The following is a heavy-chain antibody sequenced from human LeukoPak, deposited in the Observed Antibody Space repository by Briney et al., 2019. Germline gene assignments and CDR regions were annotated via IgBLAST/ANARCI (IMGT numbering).Heavy chain of an antibody. CDR2: IYSGGST. D-gene: IGHD6-19*01. CDR3: ARGQQWLEDDY. V-gene: IGHV3-53*01. Sequence: GGSLRLSCAASGFTVSSNYMSWVRQAPGKGLEWVSVIYSGGSTYYADSVKGRFTISRDNSKNTLYLQMNSLRAEDTAVYYCARGQQWLEDDYWGQGTLVTVSS. J-gene: IGHJ4*02. CDR1: GFTVSSNY.